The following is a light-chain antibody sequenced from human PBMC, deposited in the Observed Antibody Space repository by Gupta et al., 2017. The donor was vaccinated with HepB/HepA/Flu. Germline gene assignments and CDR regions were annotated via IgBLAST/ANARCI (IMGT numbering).Light chain of an antibody. J-gene: IGLJ2*01. CDR1: RSNVGSKN. CDR3: AAWDESLNGVV. Sequence: SVLSQSPSVSGTPGQRVTMSCSGSRSNVGSKNVNWYQQLPGTAPKLLIYNNDERPSGVPDRFSGSKSDTSAALAISGLQSEDDADYYCAAWDESLNGVVFGGGTKLTVL. CDR2: NND. V-gene: IGLV1-44*01.